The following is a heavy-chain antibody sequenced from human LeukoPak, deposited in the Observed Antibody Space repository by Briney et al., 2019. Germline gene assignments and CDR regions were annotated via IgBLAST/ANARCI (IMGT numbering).Heavy chain of an antibody. CDR1: GFTFDDYA. D-gene: IGHD3-22*01. V-gene: IGHV3-9*01. CDR2: ISWNSGSI. CDR3: AKDWEDYYDSSWGAFDI. Sequence: PGGSLRLSCAASGFTFDDYAMHWVRQAPGKGLEWVSGISWNSGSIGYADSVKGRFTISRDNAKNPLYLQMNSLRAEDTALYYCAKDWEDYYDSSWGAFDIWGQGTMVTVSS. J-gene: IGHJ3*02.